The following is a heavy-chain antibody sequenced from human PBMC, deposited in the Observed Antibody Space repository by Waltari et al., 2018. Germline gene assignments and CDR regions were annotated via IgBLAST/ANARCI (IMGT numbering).Heavy chain of an antibody. D-gene: IGHD1-20*01. CDR3: ARDSYNWNDFYYGMDV. CDR1: GGTFSSYT. CDR2: TIPTLGIA. J-gene: IGHJ6*02. V-gene: IGHV1-69*08. Sequence: QVQLVQSGAEVKKPGSSVKVSCKASGGTFSSYTISWVRQAPGQGLEWMGRTIPTLGIANYAQKFQGRVTITADKSTSTAYMELSSLRSEDTAVYYCARDSYNWNDFYYGMDVWGQGTTVTVSS.